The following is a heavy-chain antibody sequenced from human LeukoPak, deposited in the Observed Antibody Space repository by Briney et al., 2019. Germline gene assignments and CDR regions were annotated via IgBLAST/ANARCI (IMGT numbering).Heavy chain of an antibody. CDR3: ASSSGFCGGDCYVSVY. D-gene: IGHD2-21*02. J-gene: IGHJ4*02. CDR2: IIPIFGTA. Sequence: ASVKVSCKASRGTFSSYAISWVRQAPGQGLEWMGRIIPIFGTANYAQKFQGRVTITTDESPSTAYMELSSLRAEDTAVYYCASSSGFCGGDCYVSVYWGQGTLVTVSS. V-gene: IGHV1-69*05. CDR1: RGTFSSYA.